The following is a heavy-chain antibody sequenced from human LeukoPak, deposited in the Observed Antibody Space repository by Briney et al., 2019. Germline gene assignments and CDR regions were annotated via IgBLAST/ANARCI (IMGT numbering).Heavy chain of an antibody. CDR3: ARRGGSGRAFDY. V-gene: IGHV4-39*01. CDR2: IYYTGST. D-gene: IGHD1-26*01. CDR1: GASISGGTYY. J-gene: IGHJ4*02. Sequence: SETLSLTCSVSGASISGGTYYWGWIRQPPGKGLAWIGSIYYTGSTYDNPSLKSRVTISVDTSKNQFSLKLSSVTAADTAVYYCARRGGSGRAFDYWGQGTLVTVSS.